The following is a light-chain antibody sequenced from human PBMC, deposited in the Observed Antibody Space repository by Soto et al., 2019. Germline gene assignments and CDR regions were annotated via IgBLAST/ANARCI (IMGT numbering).Light chain of an antibody. CDR1: TSNIGTNT. J-gene: IGLJ2*01. CDR2: SND. Sequence: QSVLTQSPSASGTPGQRVSSSCSGSTSNIGTNTVSWYQHVPGTAPKLLIDSNDQRPSAVPGRFSGSKSGTSASLAISGLLSEDEADYYCATWDDSLNVVFGGGTKLTVL. V-gene: IGLV1-44*01. CDR3: ATWDDSLNVV.